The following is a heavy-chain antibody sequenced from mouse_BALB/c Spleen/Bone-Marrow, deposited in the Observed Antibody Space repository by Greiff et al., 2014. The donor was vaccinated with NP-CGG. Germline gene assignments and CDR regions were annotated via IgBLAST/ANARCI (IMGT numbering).Heavy chain of an antibody. D-gene: IGHD2-1*01. CDR2: IDPSDSET. V-gene: IGHV1S127*01. J-gene: IGHJ3*01. CDR1: GYSFTSYW. CDR3: ASPSDGNPFAY. Sequence: VQLQQSGPQLVRPGASVKISCKASGYSFTSYWMHWVKQRPGQGLEWIGMIDPSDSETRLNQKFKDKATLTVDKSSSTAYMQLSSPTSEDSAVYYCASPSDGNPFAYWGQGLWSLSLQ.